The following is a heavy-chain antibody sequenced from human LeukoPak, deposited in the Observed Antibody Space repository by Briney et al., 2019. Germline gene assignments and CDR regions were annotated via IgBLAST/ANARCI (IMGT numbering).Heavy chain of an antibody. J-gene: IGHJ4*02. V-gene: IGHV3-48*03. CDR3: ANSRTLVIAYFDY. CDR2: ISSSGSTI. CDR1: GFRFDDYA. D-gene: IGHD2-21*01. Sequence: PGGSLRLSCAASGFRFDDYAMHWVRQAPGKGLEWVSYISSSGSTIYYAGSVKGRFTISRDNAKNSLYLQMNSLRAEDTAVYYCANSRTLVIAYFDYWGQGTLVTVSS.